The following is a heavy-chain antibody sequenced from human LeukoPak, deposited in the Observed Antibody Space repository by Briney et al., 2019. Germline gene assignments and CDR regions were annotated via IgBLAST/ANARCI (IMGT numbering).Heavy chain of an antibody. CDR2: LSRSGDSK. V-gene: IGHV3-23*01. CDR1: GFTFSSYA. CDR3: EKYHYYYHYMDV. J-gene: IGHJ6*03. D-gene: IGHD3-22*01. Sequence: GGSLRLSCAASGFTFSSYAMSWVRQAPGKGLEWVSALSRSGDSKHYADSVKGRFNISRDNSSNMLYLQMNSLRAEDTAVYYCEKYHYYYHYMDVWGKGATVTVSS.